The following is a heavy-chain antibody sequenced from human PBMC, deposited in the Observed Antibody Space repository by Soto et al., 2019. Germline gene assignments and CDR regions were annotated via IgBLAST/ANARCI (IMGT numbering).Heavy chain of an antibody. Sequence: PGGSLILSCAGSGFTFSSYAMNWVRQAPGKGLEWVSSISSSSSFKTYADSVKGRFTISRDNANNSLYLQMNSLRAEDTAVYFCARDPTSIEASRDFDQWGQGNLVTVCS. J-gene: IGHJ4*02. CDR2: ISSSSSFK. V-gene: IGHV3-21*01. D-gene: IGHD6-6*01. CDR3: ARDPTSIEASRDFDQ. CDR1: GFTFSSYA.